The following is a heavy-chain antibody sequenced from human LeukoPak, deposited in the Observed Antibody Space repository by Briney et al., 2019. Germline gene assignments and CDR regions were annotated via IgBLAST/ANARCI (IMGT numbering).Heavy chain of an antibody. CDR1: GYTFNNYA. J-gene: IGHJ6*02. D-gene: IGHD3-22*01. CDR2: MNPSSGNT. V-gene: IGHV1-8*02. Sequence: GASVKVSCKASGYTFNNYAMHWVRQAPGQGLEWMGWMNPSSGNTGYAQKFQGRVTMTRDTSISTAYMELSSLRTEDTAVYYCARVAYYYDSAGLYLNYFYGMDVWGQGTTVTVSS. CDR3: ARVAYYYDSAGLYLNYFYGMDV.